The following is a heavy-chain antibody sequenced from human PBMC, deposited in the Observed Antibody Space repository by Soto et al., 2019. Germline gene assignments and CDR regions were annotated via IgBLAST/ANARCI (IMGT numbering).Heavy chain of an antibody. J-gene: IGHJ4*02. CDR1: GYTFTSYY. Sequence: GASVKVSCKATGYTFTSYYMHWVRQATGQGLEWMGWMNPNSGNTGYAQKFQGRVTMTRNTSISTAYMELSSLRSEDTAVYYCAVVAAAPIQFIDYWGQGTLVTVSS. CDR2: MNPNSGNT. CDR3: AVVAAAPIQFIDY. V-gene: IGHV1-8*02. D-gene: IGHD2-15*01.